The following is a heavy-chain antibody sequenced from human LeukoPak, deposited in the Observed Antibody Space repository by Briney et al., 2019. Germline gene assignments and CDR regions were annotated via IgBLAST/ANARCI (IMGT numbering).Heavy chain of an antibody. CDR2: ISGSGGST. V-gene: IGHV3-23*01. J-gene: IGHJ4*02. CDR3: AKAGMIVVLNPFDY. D-gene: IGHD3-22*01. Sequence: GGSLRLSCAASGFTFSSYAMSWVRQAPGKGLEWVSAISGSGGSTYYADSVKGRFTISRDNTKNTLYLQMNSLRAEDAAVYHCAKAGMIVVLNPFDYWGQGALVTDSS. CDR1: GFTFSSYA.